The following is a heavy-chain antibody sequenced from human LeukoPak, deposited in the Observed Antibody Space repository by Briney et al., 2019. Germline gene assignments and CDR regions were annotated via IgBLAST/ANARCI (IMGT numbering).Heavy chain of an antibody. Sequence: SQTLSLTCTVSGGSISAGTYYWSWIRQPAGKGLEWIGRTYTSGSTNYNPSLKSRVTISVDTSKNQFSLKLSSVTAADTAVYYCASDFSYWGQGILVTVSS. CDR2: TYTSGST. CDR3: ASDFSY. V-gene: IGHV4-61*02. J-gene: IGHJ4*02. CDR1: GGSISAGTYY.